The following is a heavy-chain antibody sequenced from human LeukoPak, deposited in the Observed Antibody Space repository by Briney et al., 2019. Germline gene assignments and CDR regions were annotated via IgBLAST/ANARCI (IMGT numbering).Heavy chain of an antibody. CDR2: IKQDGSEK. J-gene: IGHJ4*02. V-gene: IGHV3-7*01. Sequence: GGSLRLSCAASGFTFSSYWMSWVRQAPGKGLGWVANIKQDGSEKYYVDSVKGRFTISRDNAKNSLYLQMNSLRAEDTAVYYCARDEDYYGSGKFDYWGQGTLVTVSS. CDR3: ARDEDYYGSGKFDY. CDR1: GFTFSSYW. D-gene: IGHD3-10*01.